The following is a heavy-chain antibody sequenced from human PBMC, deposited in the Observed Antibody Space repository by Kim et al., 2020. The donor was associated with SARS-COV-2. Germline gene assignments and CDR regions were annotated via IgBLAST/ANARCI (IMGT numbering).Heavy chain of an antibody. CDR2: ISGSGGST. V-gene: IGHV3-23*01. CDR1: GFTFSSYA. J-gene: IGHJ4*02. CDR3: AKDGGMVRGVTHGD. Sequence: GGSLRLSCAASGFTFSSYAMIWVRQAPGKGLEWVSTISGSGGSTYYADSVKGRFTISRDNSKNTLYLQMNSLRAEDTAVYYCAKDGGMVRGVTHGDWGQGTLVTVSS. D-gene: IGHD3-10*01.